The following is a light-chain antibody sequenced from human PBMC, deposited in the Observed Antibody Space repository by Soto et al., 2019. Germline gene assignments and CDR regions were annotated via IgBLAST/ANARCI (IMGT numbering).Light chain of an antibody. CDR3: QQYNSYSRT. V-gene: IGKV1-5*01. J-gene: IGKJ1*01. CDR1: QSISSW. CDR2: DAS. Sequence: DIQMTQSPSALSASVGDRVTITCRASQSISSWLAWYQQKPGKAPKFLIYDASTLESGVPSRFSGSGFGTEFTLTISSLQPDDFATYYCQQYNSYSRTFGQGTKVDIK.